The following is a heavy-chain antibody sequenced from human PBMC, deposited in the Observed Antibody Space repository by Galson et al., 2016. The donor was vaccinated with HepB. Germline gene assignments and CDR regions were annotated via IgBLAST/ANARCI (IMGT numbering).Heavy chain of an antibody. J-gene: IGHJ5*02. V-gene: IGHV6-1*01. CDR2: TYYRSMWYY. D-gene: IGHD3-10*01. CDR3: ARGGGIRLVRGVILRPNNWFAP. Sequence: CAISGDSVSSNSVAWNWIRQSPSRGLEWLGRTYYRSMWYYDYAVSVKSRVIINADPSKNQSSLQLNSVTPEDTAVYYCARGGGIRLVRGVILRPNNWFAPWGQGILVTVSS. CDR1: GDSVSSNSVA.